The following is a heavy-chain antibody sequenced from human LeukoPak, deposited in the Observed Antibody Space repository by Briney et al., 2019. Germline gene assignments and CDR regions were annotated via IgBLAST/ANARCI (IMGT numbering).Heavy chain of an antibody. CDR1: GYTFTGYY. J-gene: IGHJ4*02. D-gene: IGHD3-3*01. CDR3: ARFNFWSGGDY. Sequence: VASVKVSCKASGYTFTGYYMHWVRQAPGQGREWMVWINPNSGGTNYAQKFQGRVTMTRDTSISTAYMELSRLRSDDTAVYYCARFNFWSGGDYWGQGTLVTVSS. V-gene: IGHV1-2*02. CDR2: INPNSGGT.